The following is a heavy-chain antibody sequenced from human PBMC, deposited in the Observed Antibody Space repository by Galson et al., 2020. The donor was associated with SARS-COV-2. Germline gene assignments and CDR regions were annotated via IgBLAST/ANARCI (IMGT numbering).Heavy chain of an antibody. CDR2: IYYSGST. D-gene: IGHD1-7*01. CDR1: GGSVSSSSYY. Sequence: SETLSLACTVSGGSVSSSSYYWGWIRQPPGKGLEWIGSIYYSGSTYYNPSLKSRVTISVDTSKNQFSLKLSSVTAADTAVYYCARQGNLKLHFEYWGQGALVAVSS. J-gene: IGHJ4*02. V-gene: IGHV4-39*01. CDR3: ARQGNLKLHFEY.